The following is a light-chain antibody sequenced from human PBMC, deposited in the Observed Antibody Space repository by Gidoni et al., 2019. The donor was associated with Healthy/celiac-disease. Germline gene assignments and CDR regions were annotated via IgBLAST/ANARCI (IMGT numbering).Light chain of an antibody. CDR2: GAS. J-gene: IGKJ4*01. CDR3: QQYNNWPPLT. CDR1: QSVSSN. Sequence: EIVMTQSPATLSVSPGERATLSCRASQSVSSNLAWYQQKPGQAPRLLIYGASTRATGIPARFSGSGSGPEFTLTISSLQSEDFAVYYCQQYNNWPPLTFGGXTKVEIK. V-gene: IGKV3-15*01.